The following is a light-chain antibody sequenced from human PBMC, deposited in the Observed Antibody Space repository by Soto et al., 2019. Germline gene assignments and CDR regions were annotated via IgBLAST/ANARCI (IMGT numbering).Light chain of an antibody. V-gene: IGKV3-20*01. CDR1: QSVSSSY. J-gene: IGKJ1*01. Sequence: EIGFTHSPSTLSLSPGERATLSCRASQSVSSSYLAWYQQKPGQAPRLLIYGASSRATGIPDRFSGSGSGTDFTLTISRLEPEDFAVYYCQQYGSSPGTFGQGTKVDIK. CDR3: QQYGSSPGT. CDR2: GAS.